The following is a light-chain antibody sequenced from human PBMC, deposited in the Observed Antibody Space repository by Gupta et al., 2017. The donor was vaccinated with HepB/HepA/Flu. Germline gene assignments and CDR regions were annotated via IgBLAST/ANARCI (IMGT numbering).Light chain of an antibody. Sequence: DIQMTQSPSSLSASVGDRVTITCRASQSISSYLNWYQQKPGKAPKLLIYAASSLQSGVTSRFSGSGYGKDFTLTISRRQPEDFASYYCQQNYSNPLYTFGQGTKLEIK. CDR3: QQNYSNPLYT. J-gene: IGKJ2*01. CDR2: AAS. V-gene: IGKV1-39*01. CDR1: QSISSY.